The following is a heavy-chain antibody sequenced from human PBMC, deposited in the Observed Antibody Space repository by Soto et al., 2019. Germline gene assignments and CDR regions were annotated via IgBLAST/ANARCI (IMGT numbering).Heavy chain of an antibody. CDR1: GFAFSSYA. V-gene: IGHV3-30*03. D-gene: IGHD2-15*01. J-gene: IGHJ4*02. CDR2: ISYDGSNQ. Sequence: QVQLVESGGGVVQPGRSLRLSCAASGFAFSSYAIHCVRQAPGKGLECVAVISYDGSNQYYADSVRGRFIISGDNSRRAPSLQLNSVSLDDTSVYYCARLGYCCGGCCSDYWVQGPLLTVSS. CDR3: ARLGYCCGGCCSDY.